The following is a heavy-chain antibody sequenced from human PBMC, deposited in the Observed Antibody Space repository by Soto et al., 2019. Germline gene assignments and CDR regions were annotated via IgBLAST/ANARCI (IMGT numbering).Heavy chain of an antibody. J-gene: IGHJ4*02. CDR2: INCNSGNT. Sequence: ASVKVSCKASGYTFTDHNMHWVRQAPGQGLEWMGWINCNSGNTDFAQKFHGRVTMTRDTSISTAYMDLSRLRTDDTAMYYCARVRVGSGWYNSPEYWGQGTLVSVSS. D-gene: IGHD6-19*01. CDR3: ARVRVGSGWYNSPEY. V-gene: IGHV1-2*02. CDR1: GYTFTDHN.